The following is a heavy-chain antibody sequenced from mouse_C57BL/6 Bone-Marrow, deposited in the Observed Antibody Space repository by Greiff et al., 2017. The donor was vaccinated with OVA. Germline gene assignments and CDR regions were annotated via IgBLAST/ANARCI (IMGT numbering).Heavy chain of an antibody. CDR2: ISNGGGST. V-gene: IGHV5-12*01. Sequence: EVQRVESGGGLVQPGGSLKLSCAASGFTFSDYYMYWVRQTPEKRLEWVAYISNGGGSTYYPDTVKGRFTISRDNAKNTLYLQMSRLKSEDTAMYYCARRGDYYAMDYWGQGTSVTVSS. J-gene: IGHJ4*01. CDR1: GFTFSDYY. CDR3: ARRGDYYAMDY.